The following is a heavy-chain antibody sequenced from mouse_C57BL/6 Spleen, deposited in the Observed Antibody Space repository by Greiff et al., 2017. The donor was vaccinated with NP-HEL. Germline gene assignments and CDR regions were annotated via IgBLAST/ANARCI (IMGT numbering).Heavy chain of an antibody. J-gene: IGHJ4*01. CDR3: ARDRRAYYSNPGAMDY. Sequence: EVQLQESGPGLVKPSQSLSLTCSVTGYSITSGYYWNWIRQFPGNKLEWMGYISYDGSNNYNPSLKNRISITRDTSKNQFFLKLNSVTTEDTATYYCARDRRAYYSNPGAMDYWGQRTSVTVSS. CDR2: ISYDGSN. V-gene: IGHV3-6*01. D-gene: IGHD2-5*01. CDR1: GYSITSGYY.